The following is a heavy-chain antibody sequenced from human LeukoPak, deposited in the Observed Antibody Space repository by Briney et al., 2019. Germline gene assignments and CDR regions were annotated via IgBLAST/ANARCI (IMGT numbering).Heavy chain of an antibody. D-gene: IGHD6-25*01. Sequence: GGSLRLSCAASGFTFSSYWMSWVRQAPGKGLEWVANIKQDGSEKYYVDSVKGRFTISRDNSKNTLYLQMNSLRAEDTAVYYCAGVDSSAYYYYGMDVWGQGTTVTVSS. CDR1: GFTFSSYW. CDR2: IKQDGSEK. V-gene: IGHV3-7*03. J-gene: IGHJ6*02. CDR3: AGVDSSAYYYYGMDV.